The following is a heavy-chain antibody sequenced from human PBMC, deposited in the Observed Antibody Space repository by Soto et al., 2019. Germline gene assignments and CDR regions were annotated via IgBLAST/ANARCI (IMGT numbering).Heavy chain of an antibody. J-gene: IGHJ4*02. CDR3: ARDLSTGRYDD. D-gene: IGHD6-19*01. CDR2: IYSRGST. Sequence: GGSLRLSCAASGSTVSSNYMTWVRQAPGKGLEWVSVIYSRGSTYYADSVKGRFTVSRDNSKSTLYLQMNSLRAEDTAVYYCARDLSTGRYDDSGQGTRVTVSS. V-gene: IGHV3-66*01. CDR1: GSTVSSNY.